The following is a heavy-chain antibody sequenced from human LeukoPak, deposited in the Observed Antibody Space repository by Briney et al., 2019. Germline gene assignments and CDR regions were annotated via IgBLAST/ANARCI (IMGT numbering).Heavy chain of an antibody. D-gene: IGHD6-13*01. CDR1: GGSISSYY. CDR2: IYYSGST. CDR3: ARVYSSSWYYFDY. J-gene: IGHJ4*02. Sequence: SETLSLTCTGSGGSISSYYWSWIRQPPGKGLEWIGYIYYSGSTNYNPSLKSRVTISVDTSKNQFSLKLSSVTAADTAVYYCARVYSSSWYYFDYWGQGTLVTVSS. V-gene: IGHV4-59*01.